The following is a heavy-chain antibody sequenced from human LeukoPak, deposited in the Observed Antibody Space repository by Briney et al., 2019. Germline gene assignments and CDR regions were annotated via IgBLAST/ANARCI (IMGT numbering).Heavy chain of an antibody. J-gene: IGHJ4*02. CDR3: SRGSANYRYFDY. V-gene: IGHV3-23*01. D-gene: IGHD3-10*01. Sequence: GGSLRLSCAASGFTFSNYGMSWVRQAPGKGLEWVSAISGSGTSTYYADAVKGRSSISRDNSKNTLYLYMNSLRAEDTAVYCCSRGSANYRYFDYWGQGTLVTVSS. CDR2: ISGSGTST. CDR1: GFTFSNYG.